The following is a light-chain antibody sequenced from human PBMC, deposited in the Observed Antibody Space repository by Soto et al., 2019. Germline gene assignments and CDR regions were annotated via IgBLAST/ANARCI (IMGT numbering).Light chain of an antibody. CDR3: QQYNIWRSIT. CDR2: AAS. V-gene: IGKV1-8*01. J-gene: IGKJ5*01. CDR1: QGISSY. Sequence: AIRMTQSPSSLSASTGDIVTITFRASQGISSYLAWYQQKPGKAPKLLIYAASTLQSGVPSRFSGSGSGTDFTLTISCLQSEDFAVYYCQQYNIWRSITFGPGTRLEIK.